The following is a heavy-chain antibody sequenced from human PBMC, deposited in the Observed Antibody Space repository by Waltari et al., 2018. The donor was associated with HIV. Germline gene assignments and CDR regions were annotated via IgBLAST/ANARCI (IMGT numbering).Heavy chain of an antibody. J-gene: IGHJ4*02. CDR3: VKEGGVGSIKEDY. CDR1: GFPFSIHS. CDR2: ISANGYKT. Sequence: DVKLLESGGGFVQPGGSLRLSCAVYGFPFSIHSMYWVRQAPGKGPEWVSAISANGYKTFYTDSVRGRFTVSRDNPKSTLYLQMNNLRTEDTAAYFCVKEGGVGSIKEDYWGQGTLVTVSS. V-gene: IGHV3-23*01. D-gene: IGHD1-26*01.